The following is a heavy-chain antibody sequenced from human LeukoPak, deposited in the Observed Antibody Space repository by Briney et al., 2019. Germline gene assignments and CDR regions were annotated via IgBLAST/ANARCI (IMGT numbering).Heavy chain of an antibody. CDR1: GFTFTGHN. CDR2: ISISSGTI. CDR3: AREPLTGWAFDI. V-gene: IGHV3-48*04. J-gene: IGHJ3*02. Sequence: GGSLRLSCAASGFTFTGHNMNWVRQAPGKGLEWVAYISISSGTIYYADSVMGRFSISRDNAKSSLDLQMNSLRAEDTAVYYCAREPLTGWAFDIWGQGTMVTVSS. D-gene: IGHD2-15*01.